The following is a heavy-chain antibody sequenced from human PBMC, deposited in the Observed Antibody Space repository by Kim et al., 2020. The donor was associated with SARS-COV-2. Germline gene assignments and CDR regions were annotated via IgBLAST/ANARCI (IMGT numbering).Heavy chain of an antibody. Sequence: GGSLRLSCAASGFTFGDYGMHWVRQAPGKGLEWVSGISWNSGSIGYADSVKGRFTISRDNAKNSLYLQMNSLRAEDTALYYCAKAAYCGGVCYLGTYYY. CDR1: GFTFGDYG. J-gene: IGHJ6*01. CDR2: ISWNSGSI. V-gene: IGHV3-9*01. CDR3: AKAAYCGGVCYLGTYYY. D-gene: IGHD2-21*01.